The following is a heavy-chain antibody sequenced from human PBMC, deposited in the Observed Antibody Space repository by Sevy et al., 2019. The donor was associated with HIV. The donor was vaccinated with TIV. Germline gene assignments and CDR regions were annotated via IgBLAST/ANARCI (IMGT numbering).Heavy chain of an antibody. V-gene: IGHV4-59*08. D-gene: IGHD1-26*01. CDR1: GGSITSLY. CDR2: IYYNGHI. Sequence: SETLSLTCTVSGGSITSLYWNWIRQPPGKGLEWIANIYYNGHINYNPSLKSRFTLSLDTSKNQLFLRLSSVTAADTAMYYCAGENAWGRGYSWGQGTLVTVSS. J-gene: IGHJ4*02. CDR3: AGENAWGRGYS.